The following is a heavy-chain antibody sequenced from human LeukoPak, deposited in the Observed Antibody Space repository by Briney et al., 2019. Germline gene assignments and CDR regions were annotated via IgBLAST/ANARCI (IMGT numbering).Heavy chain of an antibody. Sequence: GESLKISCAASGFTFGSYAMNWVRQAPGKGLEWVSAVSGSGESIYYADSVKGLFTISRDNSKNTLYLQMNSLRAEDTAVYYCAKSQPSAISWFDPWGQGTLVTVSS. V-gene: IGHV3-23*01. CDR3: AKSQPSAISWFDP. CDR2: VSGSGESI. D-gene: IGHD2-2*02. J-gene: IGHJ5*02. CDR1: GFTFGSYA.